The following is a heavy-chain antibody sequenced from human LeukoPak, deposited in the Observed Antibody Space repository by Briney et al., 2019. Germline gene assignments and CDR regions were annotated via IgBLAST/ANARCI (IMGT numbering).Heavy chain of an antibody. CDR2: INHSGST. CDR1: GGSFSGYY. V-gene: IGHV4-34*01. D-gene: IGHD5-18*01. Sequence: SETLSLTCAVYGGSFSGYYWSWIRQPPGKGLEWIGEINHSGSTNYNPSLKSRVTISVDTSKNQFSLKLSSVTAEDTAVYYCARSWHTAMVPSGMDVWGQGTTVTVSS. J-gene: IGHJ6*02. CDR3: ARSWHTAMVPSGMDV.